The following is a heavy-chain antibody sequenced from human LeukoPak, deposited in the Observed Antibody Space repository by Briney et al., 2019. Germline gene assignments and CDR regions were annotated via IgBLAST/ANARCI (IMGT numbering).Heavy chain of an antibody. Sequence: GSLRLSCAASGFTFSNAWMSWIRQPPGKGLEWIGEINHSGSTNYNPSLKSRVTISVDASKNQFSLKLSSVTAADTAVYYCARFVPIEMATITPDYWGQGTLVTVSS. CDR3: ARFVPIEMATITPDY. J-gene: IGHJ4*02. D-gene: IGHD5-24*01. V-gene: IGHV4-34*01. CDR2: INHSGST. CDR1: GFTFSNAW.